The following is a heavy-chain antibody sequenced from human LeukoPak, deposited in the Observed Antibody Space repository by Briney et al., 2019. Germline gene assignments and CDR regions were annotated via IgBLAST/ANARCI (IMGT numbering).Heavy chain of an antibody. D-gene: IGHD5-12*01. Sequence: GGSLRLSCAASGFTFDDYAMHWVRLAPGKGLEWVSGISWNSGSIGYADSVKGRFTISRDNAKNSLYLQMNSLRAEDTASYYCAKVRGGYDYYFDYWGQGTLVTVSS. CDR3: AKVRGGYDYYFDY. CDR1: GFTFDDYA. J-gene: IGHJ4*02. V-gene: IGHV3-9*01. CDR2: ISWNSGSI.